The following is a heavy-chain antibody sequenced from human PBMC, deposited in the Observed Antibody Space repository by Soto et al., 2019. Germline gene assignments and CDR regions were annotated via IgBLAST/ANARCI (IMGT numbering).Heavy chain of an antibody. J-gene: IGHJ6*02. CDR3: ARDQGDYYYYGMDV. D-gene: IGHD3-16*01. Sequence: PGGSLRLSCAASGFTFSSYGMHWVRQAPGKGLEWVAVIWYDGSNKYYADSVKGRFTISRDNSKNTLYLQMNSLRAEDTAVYYCARDQGDYYYYGMDVWDQGTTVTV. V-gene: IGHV3-33*01. CDR1: GFTFSSYG. CDR2: IWYDGSNK.